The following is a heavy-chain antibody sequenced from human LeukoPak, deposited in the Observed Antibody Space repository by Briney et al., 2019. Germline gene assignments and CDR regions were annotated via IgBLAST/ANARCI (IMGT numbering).Heavy chain of an antibody. J-gene: IGHJ6*02. D-gene: IGHD6-19*01. V-gene: IGHV3-21*01. CDR1: GFTFSIYG. Sequence: SGGSLRLSCAASGFTFSIYGMNWVRQAPGKGLEWVSSISSSSTYISYADSVKGRFTISRDNAKNSLFLQMHSLRAEDTAIYYCARDQVAVAVNSYYFYYGMDVWGQGTTVIVSS. CDR2: ISSSSTYI. CDR3: ARDQVAVAVNSYYFYYGMDV.